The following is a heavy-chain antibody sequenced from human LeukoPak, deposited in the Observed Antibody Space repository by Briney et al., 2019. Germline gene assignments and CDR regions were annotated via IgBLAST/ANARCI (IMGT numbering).Heavy chain of an antibody. CDR2: INPSGTT. Sequence: SETLSLTCGVSGGSFSGYYWTWIRQPPGKGLEWIGEINPSGTTNYNPSLKSRVTISVDKSKNQFSLKLSSLTAADTAVYYCARASHDYGDYSHFDYWGQGTLVTVSS. CDR1: GGSFSGYY. J-gene: IGHJ4*02. CDR3: ARASHDYGDYSHFDY. D-gene: IGHD4-17*01. V-gene: IGHV4-34*01.